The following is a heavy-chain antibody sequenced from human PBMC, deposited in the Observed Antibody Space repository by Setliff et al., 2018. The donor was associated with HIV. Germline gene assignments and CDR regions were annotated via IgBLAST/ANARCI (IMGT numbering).Heavy chain of an antibody. CDR1: GASITSSY. CDR2: IYYSGDS. V-gene: IGHV4-59*08. Sequence: SETLSLTCAVSGASITSSYWTWIRQSPGRGLEYLGYIYYSGDSNYSPSLKSRLSMSLDASTSQFFLRLNSLTAADTAMYYCARFARDPTDWGRGILVTVSS. CDR3: ARFARDPTD. J-gene: IGHJ4*02.